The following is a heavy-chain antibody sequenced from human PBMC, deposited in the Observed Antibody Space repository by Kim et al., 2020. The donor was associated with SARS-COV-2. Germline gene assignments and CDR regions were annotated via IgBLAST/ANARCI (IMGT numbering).Heavy chain of an antibody. Sequence: LKSRVTISVDTSKNQFSLKLSSVTAADTAVYYCARQIYGSGSYYSARLDYWGQGTLVTVSS. J-gene: IGHJ4*02. D-gene: IGHD3-10*01. CDR3: ARQIYGSGSYYSARLDY. V-gene: IGHV4-39*01.